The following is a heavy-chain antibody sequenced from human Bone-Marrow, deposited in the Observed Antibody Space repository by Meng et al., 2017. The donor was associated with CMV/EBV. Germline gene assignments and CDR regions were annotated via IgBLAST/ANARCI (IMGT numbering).Heavy chain of an antibody. J-gene: IGHJ4*02. V-gene: IGHV3-11*04. Sequence: LSLTCTVSGGSISSSSYYWGWIRQPPGKGLEWVSYISSSGSTIYYADSVKGRFTISRDNAKNSLYLQMNSLRAEDTAVYYCARDADLIGYWGQGTLVTVSS. D-gene: IGHD2-8*01. CDR2: ISSSGSTI. CDR1: GGSISSSSYY. CDR3: ARDADLIGY.